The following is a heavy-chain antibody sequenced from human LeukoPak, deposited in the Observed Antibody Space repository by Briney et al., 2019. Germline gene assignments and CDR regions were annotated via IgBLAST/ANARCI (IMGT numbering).Heavy chain of an antibody. J-gene: IGHJ3*02. Sequence: SQTLSLTCAISGDSVSSNSAAWNWIRQSPSRGLEWLGRTYYRSKWYNDYAVSVKSRITINPDTSKNQFSLQLNSVTPEDTAVYYCARALEAVAGKKTVTAFDIWGQGTMVTVSS. CDR3: ARALEAVAGKKTVTAFDI. V-gene: IGHV6-1*01. CDR2: TYYRSKWYN. CDR1: GDSVSSNSAA. D-gene: IGHD6-19*01.